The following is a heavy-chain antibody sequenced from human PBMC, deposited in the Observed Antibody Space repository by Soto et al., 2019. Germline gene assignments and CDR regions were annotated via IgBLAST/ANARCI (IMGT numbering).Heavy chain of an antibody. CDR2: ISAYNGNT. CDR3: ARAGYYDILTGYYNYYGMDV. D-gene: IGHD3-9*01. Sequence: ASVKVSCKASGYTFTSYGISWVRQAPGQGLEWMGWISAYNGNTNYAQKLQGRVTMTTDTSTSTAYMELRSLRSDDTAVYYCARAGYYDILTGYYNYYGMDVWGQGTTVTVSS. V-gene: IGHV1-18*04. J-gene: IGHJ6*02. CDR1: GYTFTSYG.